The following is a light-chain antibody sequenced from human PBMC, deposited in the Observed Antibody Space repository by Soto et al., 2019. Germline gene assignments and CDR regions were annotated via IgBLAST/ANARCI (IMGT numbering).Light chain of an antibody. CDR3: SSYTSSSTWV. J-gene: IGLJ3*02. Sequence: QSALTQPASVSGSPGQSITISCTGTSSDVGGYKYVSWYQQHPGKAPKLMIYDVSNRPSGVSNRFSGSKSGNTASLIISGLQAEGEADYYCSSYTSSSTWVIGGGTKLTVL. CDR1: SSDVGGYKY. CDR2: DVS. V-gene: IGLV2-14*03.